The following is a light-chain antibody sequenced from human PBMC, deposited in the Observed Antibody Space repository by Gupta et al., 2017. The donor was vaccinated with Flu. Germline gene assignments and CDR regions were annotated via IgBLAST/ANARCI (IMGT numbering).Light chain of an antibody. CDR1: SSDVGSYNL. V-gene: IGLV2-23*02. J-gene: IGLJ1*01. Sequence: ITISCTGTSSDVGSYNLVSWDQQHPGKAPKLMIYEVSKRPSGVSNRFSGSKSGNTASLTISGLQAEDEADYYCCSYAGSSTFYVFGTGTKVTVL. CDR2: EVS. CDR3: CSYAGSSTFYV.